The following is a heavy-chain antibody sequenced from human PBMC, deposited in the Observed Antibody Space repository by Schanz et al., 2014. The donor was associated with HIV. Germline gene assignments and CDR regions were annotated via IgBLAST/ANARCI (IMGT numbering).Heavy chain of an antibody. CDR3: AKPEYDSRGNSQSHFDS. D-gene: IGHD3-22*01. V-gene: IGHV3-30*18. J-gene: IGHJ4*02. CDR2: ISHNGNND. CDR1: GFTFSTND. Sequence: QVHLVESGGGVVQPGRSLRLSCAASGFTFSTNDMHWVRQVPGKGLEWVAVISHNGNNDYYAESVKGRVTISRDNSKNTLYLQMTTLRIDDTAVYYCAKPEYDSRGNSQSHFDSWGQGTLVTVSS.